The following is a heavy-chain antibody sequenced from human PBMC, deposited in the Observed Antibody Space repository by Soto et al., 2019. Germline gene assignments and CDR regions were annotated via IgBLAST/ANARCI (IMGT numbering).Heavy chain of an antibody. CDR2: IVVGSGNT. Sequence: SVKVSCQASGFPFTNSALQWVRQARGQRLEWIGWIVVGSGNTNYAQKFQERITITRDMSTSTAYMELSSLRSEDTAVYYCAAGKDIPGADDAFDIWGQGTMVTVSS. J-gene: IGHJ3*02. CDR3: AAGKDIPGADDAFDI. D-gene: IGHD2-15*01. V-gene: IGHV1-58*01. CDR1: GFPFTNSA.